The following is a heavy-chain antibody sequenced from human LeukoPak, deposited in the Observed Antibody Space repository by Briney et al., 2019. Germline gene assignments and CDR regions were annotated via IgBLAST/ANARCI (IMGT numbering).Heavy chain of an antibody. J-gene: IGHJ3*02. V-gene: IGHV4-59*12. CDR1: GDSINSDY. CDR3: ARVGPTVTTSDAFDI. Sequence: PSETLSLTCTVSGDSINSDYWNWIRQPPGKGLEWIGFIYYSGSTNYNPSLKSRVTISVDRSKNQFSLKLSSVTAADTAVYYCARVGPTVTTSDAFDIWGQGTMVTVSS. D-gene: IGHD4-11*01. CDR2: IYYSGST.